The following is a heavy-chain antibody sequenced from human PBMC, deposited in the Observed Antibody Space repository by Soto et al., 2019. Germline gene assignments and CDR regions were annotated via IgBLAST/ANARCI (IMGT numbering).Heavy chain of an antibody. CDR2: ISGSGFNT. D-gene: IGHD6-6*01. Sequence: EVQLLESGGGLVQPGGSLRLSCAAPGFTFNTYVMSWVRQAPGQGLEWVSGISGSGFNTYYADSVMGRFTISRDNSKNTLHLQVNSLRVEDTALYYCAKNPPTGIRARRFDSWGQGTLVTVSS. CDR3: AKNPPTGIRARRFDS. V-gene: IGHV3-23*01. J-gene: IGHJ4*02. CDR1: GFTFNTYV.